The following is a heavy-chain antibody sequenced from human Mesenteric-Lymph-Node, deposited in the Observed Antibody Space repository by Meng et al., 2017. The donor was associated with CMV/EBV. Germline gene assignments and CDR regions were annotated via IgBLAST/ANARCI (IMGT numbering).Heavy chain of an antibody. V-gene: IGHV2-26*01. CDR2: IFSNDEK. D-gene: IGHD1-26*01. CDR3: ARKTKPDSGSYHIDY. Sequence: SGPTLVKPTETLTLTCTVSGFSLSNARMGVSWIRQPPGKALEWLAHIFSNDEKSYSTSLKSRLTISKDTYKSQVVLTMTNMDPVDTATYYCARKTKPDSGSYHIDYWGQGTLVTVSS. J-gene: IGHJ4*02. CDR1: GFSLSNARMG.